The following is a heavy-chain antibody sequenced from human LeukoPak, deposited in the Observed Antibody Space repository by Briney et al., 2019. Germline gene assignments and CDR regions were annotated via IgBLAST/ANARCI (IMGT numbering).Heavy chain of an antibody. D-gene: IGHD4-11*01. CDR2: ISSSSSYT. V-gene: IGHV3-11*06. CDR3: ARAPHYSNYGPYYYGMDV. Sequence: GGSLRLSYAASGFTFSDYYMSWIRQAPGKGLEWVSYISSSSSYTNYADSVKGRFTISRDNAKNSLYLQMNSLRAEDTAAYYCARAPHYSNYGPYYYGMDVWGQGTTVTVSS. CDR1: GFTFSDYY. J-gene: IGHJ6*02.